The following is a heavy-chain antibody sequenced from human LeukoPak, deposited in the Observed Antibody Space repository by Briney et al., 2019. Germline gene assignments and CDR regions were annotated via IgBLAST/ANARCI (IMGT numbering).Heavy chain of an antibody. CDR3: ARTHGGTSFYQYGVDV. CDR2: IDYSGST. D-gene: IGHD3-3*01. Sequence: SETVSLTCTVSGGSVSIGSYYWIWIRQPPGKGLEWYGYIDYSGSTNYNPSLKSRGTISVDTSKNQFSLTLTSVTAADTAVYYCARTHGGTSFYQYGVDVWGQGSTLTVPS. J-gene: IGHJ6*02. CDR1: GGSVSIGSYY. V-gene: IGHV4-61*01.